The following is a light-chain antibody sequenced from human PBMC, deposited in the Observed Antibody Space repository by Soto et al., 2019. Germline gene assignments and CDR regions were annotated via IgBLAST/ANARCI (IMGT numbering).Light chain of an antibody. V-gene: IGKV3-20*01. J-gene: IGKJ1*01. CDR2: GAS. Sequence: EIVLTQSPGTLSLSPGERATLSCRASQSVFNNHIGWYQQKPGQAPRRLIFGASFRATGIPDRFSGSGSGTDFTLIISRLEPEDFAVYYCQQYGSSPTTFGQGTKVDIK. CDR1: QSVFNNH. CDR3: QQYGSSPTT.